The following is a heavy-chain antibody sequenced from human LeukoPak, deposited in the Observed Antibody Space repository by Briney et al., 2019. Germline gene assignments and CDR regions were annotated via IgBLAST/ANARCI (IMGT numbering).Heavy chain of an antibody. V-gene: IGHV1-8*01. J-gene: IGHJ3*02. CDR3: AGGIWYSDWNTYAFDI. CDR2: MNPNSGNT. CDR1: GYTFTSYD. D-gene: IGHD1-1*01. Sequence: GASVKVSCKASGYTFTSYDINWVRQATGQGLEWMGWMNPNSGNTGYAQKFQGRVTMTRNTSISTAYMELSSLRSEDTAVYYCAGGIWYSDWNTYAFDIWGQGTMVTVSS.